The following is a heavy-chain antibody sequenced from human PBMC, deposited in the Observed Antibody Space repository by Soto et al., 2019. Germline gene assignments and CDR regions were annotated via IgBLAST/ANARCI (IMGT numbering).Heavy chain of an antibody. J-gene: IGHJ5*02. V-gene: IGHV3-30-3*01. D-gene: IGHD3-22*01. CDR3: ASQSDSSGPYNH. CDR1: GLAFSSYA. Sequence: GGSLRLSCVVSGLAFSSYAMHWVRQAPGKGLEWVAVISYDGSNKYYADSVKGRFTISRDNSKNTLYLQMNSLRAEDTAVYYCASQSDSSGPYNHWGQGTLVTVSS. CDR2: ISYDGSNK.